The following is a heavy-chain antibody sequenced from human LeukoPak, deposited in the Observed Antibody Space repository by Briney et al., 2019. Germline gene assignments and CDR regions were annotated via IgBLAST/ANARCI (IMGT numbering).Heavy chain of an antibody. D-gene: IGHD6-19*01. J-gene: IGHJ4*02. CDR1: GYTFTSYA. CDR3: ARVRRIAVAGTPGIFDY. CDR2: INAGNGNT. V-gene: IGHV1-3*01. Sequence: ASVKVSCQASGYTFTSYAMHWVRQAPGQRLEWMGWINAGNGNTKYSQKFQGRVTITRDTSASTAYMELSSLRSEDTAVYYCARVRRIAVAGTPGIFDYWGQGTLVTVSS.